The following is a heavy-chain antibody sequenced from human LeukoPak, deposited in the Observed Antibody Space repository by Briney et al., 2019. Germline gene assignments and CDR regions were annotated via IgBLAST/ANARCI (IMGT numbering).Heavy chain of an antibody. V-gene: IGHV4-38-2*02. J-gene: IGHJ4*02. CDR3: ARDPMVRGGFTT. CDR2: IYHSGST. D-gene: IGHD3-10*01. CDR1: GYSISSGYY. Sequence: PSETLSLTCTVSGYSISSGYYWGWIRQPPGKGVEWIGSIYHSGSTYYNPSLKSRVTISVDTSKNQFSLKLSSVTAADTAVYYCARDPMVRGGFTTWGQGTLVTVSS.